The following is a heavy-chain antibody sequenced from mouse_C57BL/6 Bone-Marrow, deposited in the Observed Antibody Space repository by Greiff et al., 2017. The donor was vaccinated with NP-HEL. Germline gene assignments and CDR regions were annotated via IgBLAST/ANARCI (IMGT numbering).Heavy chain of an antibody. J-gene: IGHJ2*01. CDR2: INYDGSST. V-gene: IGHV5-16*01. CDR3: AEDPADYGSGGYYFDY. D-gene: IGHD1-1*01. Sequence: EVLLVESEGGLVQPGSSMKLSCTASGFTFSDYYMAWVRQVPEKGLEWVANINYDGSSTYYLDSLKSRFTISRDNAKNILYLQMRSLTSEDTATYYCAEDPADYGSGGYYFDYWGQGTTLTVSS. CDR1: GFTFSDYY.